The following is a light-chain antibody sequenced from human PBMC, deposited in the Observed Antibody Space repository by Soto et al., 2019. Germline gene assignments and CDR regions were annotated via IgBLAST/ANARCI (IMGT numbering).Light chain of an antibody. J-gene: IGKJ1*01. CDR3: QHYGTSLSWT. Sequence: ETVLTQSPGTLSLSPGERATLSCRASQSVTSSYLAWYQQKPGQAPRLLIYGASSRATGIPDRFSGSGSGTDFTLTISRLEPEFFAVYDCQHYGTSLSWTFGQVT. CDR2: GAS. CDR1: QSVTSSY. V-gene: IGKV3-20*01.